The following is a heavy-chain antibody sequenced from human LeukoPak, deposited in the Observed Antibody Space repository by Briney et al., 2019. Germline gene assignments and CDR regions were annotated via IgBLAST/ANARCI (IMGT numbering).Heavy chain of an antibody. Sequence: SETLSLTCTVSGGSISSYYWSWIRQPPGKGLERIGYIYYSGSTNYNPSLKSRVTISVDTSKNQFSLKLSSVTAADTAVYYCARGRDVVVPAARYYYYYGMDVWGQGTTVTVSS. J-gene: IGHJ6*02. V-gene: IGHV4-59*12. CDR2: IYYSGST. CDR3: ARGRDVVVPAARYYYYYGMDV. CDR1: GGSISSYY. D-gene: IGHD2-2*01.